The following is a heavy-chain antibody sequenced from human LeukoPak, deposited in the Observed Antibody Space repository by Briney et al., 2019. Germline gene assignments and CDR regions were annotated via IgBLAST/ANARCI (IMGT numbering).Heavy chain of an antibody. CDR3: ARDNQGGAFDF. V-gene: IGHV1-18*01. CDR2: VSAYNGNT. J-gene: IGHJ3*01. D-gene: IGHD3-16*01. CDR1: DFTFTNYG. Sequence: ASVTVSCKTSDFTFTNYGITWVRQAPGQGLEWMGWVSAYNGNTNYAQKFQGRVTMTTETSTTTAYMELKSLRSDDTAVYYCARDNQGGAFDFWGQGTVVTVSS.